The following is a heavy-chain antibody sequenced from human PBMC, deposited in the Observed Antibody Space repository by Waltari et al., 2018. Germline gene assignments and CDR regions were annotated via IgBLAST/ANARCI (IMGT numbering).Heavy chain of an antibody. CDR2: IYSRGNI. CDR3: ARHSPGSTWFDP. J-gene: IGHJ5*02. V-gene: IGHV4-39*01. CDR1: SGSITSPDYY. D-gene: IGHD7-27*01. Sequence: QLQLQESGPGLVKPSETLSLTRSLYSGSITSPDYYWDWFRQSPGKGLEWIGNIYSRGNIHYNPSLGSRVTMSLDSSNNQFSLELRSVTAADTAVYYCARHSPGSTWFDPWGQGTLVTVSS.